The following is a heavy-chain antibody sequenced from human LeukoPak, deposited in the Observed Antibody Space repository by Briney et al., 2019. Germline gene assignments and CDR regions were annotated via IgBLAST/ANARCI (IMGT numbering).Heavy chain of an antibody. CDR3: ARESFAARWD. D-gene: IGHD6-6*01. CDR2: IKQDGSEK. J-gene: IGHJ4*02. CDR1: GFTFSRYW. V-gene: IGHV3-7*01. Sequence: GGSLRLSCAASGFTFSRYWMSWVRQAPGKGLEWVANIKQDGSEKDYVDSVKGRFTVSRDNAKNSLYLQMNSLTAEDTAVYYCARESFAARWDWGQGTLVTVSS.